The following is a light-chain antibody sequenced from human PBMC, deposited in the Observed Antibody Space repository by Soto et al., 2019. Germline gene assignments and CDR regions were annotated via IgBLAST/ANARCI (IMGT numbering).Light chain of an antibody. CDR3: SSYTSSSTWV. Sequence: QSALTQPASVSGSPGQSITISCTGTSSDIGGYNYVSWYQQHPGKAPKLMIYEVTNRPSGVSNRFSGSKSGNTASLTISGLQAEDEAIYCCSSYTSSSTWVFGGGTKVTVL. V-gene: IGLV2-14*01. J-gene: IGLJ3*02. CDR1: SSDIGGYNY. CDR2: EVT.